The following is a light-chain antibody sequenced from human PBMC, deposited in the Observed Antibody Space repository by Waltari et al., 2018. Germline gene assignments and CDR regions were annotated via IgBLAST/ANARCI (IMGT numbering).Light chain of an antibody. CDR3: SSYAASNNFVV. CDR2: EVS. J-gene: IGLJ2*01. CDR1: SSDVDDYNY. V-gene: IGLV2-8*01. Sequence: QSALTQPPSASGSPGQSVTLSCTGTSSDVDDYNYVSWYQPHPGKAPKLMIYEVSKRPSGVPDRFSGSKSGNTASLTVSGLQAEDEADYYCSSYAASNNFVVFGGGTKLTVL.